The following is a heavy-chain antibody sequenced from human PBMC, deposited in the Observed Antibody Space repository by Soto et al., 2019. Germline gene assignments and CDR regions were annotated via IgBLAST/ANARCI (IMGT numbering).Heavy chain of an antibody. J-gene: IGHJ5*02. V-gene: IGHV4-4*09. CDR2: IHKSGST. Sequence: QVRLQESGPGLVKPSETLSLTCSVSGGSLSSYYWSWIRQPPGKGLEWIGYIHKSGSTNDSPSLKSRVNISVDTSKNHFSLNLRSVTAADTAVDYCASFRNRFDPWGQGILVTVSS. D-gene: IGHD3-3*02. CDR3: ASFRNRFDP. CDR1: GGSLSSYY.